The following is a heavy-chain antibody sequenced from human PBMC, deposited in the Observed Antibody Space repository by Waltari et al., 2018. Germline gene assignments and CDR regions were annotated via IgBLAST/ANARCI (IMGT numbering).Heavy chain of an antibody. CDR1: DGPISSRNW. V-gene: IGHV4-4*02. Sequence: QVQLQESGPGLVKPSGTLSLTCAVPDGPISSRNWWSLVRPPPGKGLEWIGEIYHSGRTNYNPSLKSRVTISVDKSKNQFSLKLNSVTAADTAVYYCARDLVGVTNYFDYWGQGTLVTVSS. CDR2: IYHSGRT. CDR3: ARDLVGVTNYFDY. D-gene: IGHD1-26*01. J-gene: IGHJ4*02.